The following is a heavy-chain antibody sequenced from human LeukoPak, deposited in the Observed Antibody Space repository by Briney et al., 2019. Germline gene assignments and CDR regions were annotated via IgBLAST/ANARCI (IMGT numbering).Heavy chain of an antibody. D-gene: IGHD6-19*01. Sequence: PGGSLRLSCAASGFTFDDYGMSWVRQAPGKGLEWVSGINWNGGRTGYADSVKGRFTISRDNAKNSLYLQMNSLRAEDTALYYCARDLRGIAVASWGAVFDYWGQGTLVTVSS. CDR1: GFTFDDYG. J-gene: IGHJ4*02. CDR2: INWNGGRT. CDR3: ARDLRGIAVASWGAVFDY. V-gene: IGHV3-20*04.